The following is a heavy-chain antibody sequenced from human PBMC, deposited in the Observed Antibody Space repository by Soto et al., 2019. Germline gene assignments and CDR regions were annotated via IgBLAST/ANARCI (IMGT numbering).Heavy chain of an antibody. Sequence: SETLSLTCAVYGGSFSGYYWSWIRQPPGKGLEWIGEINHSGSTNYNPSLKSRVTISVDTSKNQFSLKLSSVTAADTAVYYCARGGLYYYDSSGYFARWYYFDYWGQGTLVTVSS. D-gene: IGHD3-22*01. CDR2: INHSGST. CDR3: ARGGLYYYDSSGYFARWYYFDY. J-gene: IGHJ4*02. CDR1: GGSFSGYY. V-gene: IGHV4-34*01.